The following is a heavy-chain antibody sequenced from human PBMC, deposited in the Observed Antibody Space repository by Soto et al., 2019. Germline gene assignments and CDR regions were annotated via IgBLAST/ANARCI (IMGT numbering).Heavy chain of an antibody. D-gene: IGHD3-22*01. CDR2: IIPLFGTA. J-gene: IGHJ4*02. V-gene: IGHV1-69*01. Sequence: QVQLVQSGAEVKKPGSSVKVSCKASGGTFSNSALSWVRQAPGQGLEWMGGIIPLFGTATYAQKFQGRVTITADESTSTADMELSSLRFEDTAVYYCARDGTLYDSSGFYYLHWGQGTPVTVSS. CDR3: ARDGTLYDSSGFYYLH. CDR1: GGTFSNSA.